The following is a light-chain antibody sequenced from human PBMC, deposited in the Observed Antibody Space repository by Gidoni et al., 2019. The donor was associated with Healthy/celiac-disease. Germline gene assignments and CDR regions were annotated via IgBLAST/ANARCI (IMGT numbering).Light chain of an antibody. Sequence: EIVLTQSPGTLSLSPGERATLSCRASQSVSSSYLAWYQQKPGQAPRLLIYGASSSATGIPDRFSGSGSGTDFTLTISRLEPEVFAVYYCQQFRATFXGXTKVEIK. J-gene: IGKJ4*01. V-gene: IGKV3-20*01. CDR1: QSVSSSY. CDR2: GAS. CDR3: QQFRAT.